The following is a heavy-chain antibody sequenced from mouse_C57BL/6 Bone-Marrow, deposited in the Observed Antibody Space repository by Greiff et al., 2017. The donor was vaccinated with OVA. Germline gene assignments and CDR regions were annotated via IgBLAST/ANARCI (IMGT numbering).Heavy chain of an antibody. CDR1: GYAFSSSW. D-gene: IGHD1-1*01. J-gene: IGHJ3*01. CDR2: IYPGGGDT. Sequence: VQLLQSGPELVKPGASVKISCKASGYAFSSSWMAWVKQRPGQGLEWIGRIYPGGGDTNYNGKFKGKATLTADKTSSTADMQLSSLTSEDSAVYFCANEIYYYGSSSFAYWGQGTLVTVSA. V-gene: IGHV1-82*01. CDR3: ANEIYYYGSSSFAY.